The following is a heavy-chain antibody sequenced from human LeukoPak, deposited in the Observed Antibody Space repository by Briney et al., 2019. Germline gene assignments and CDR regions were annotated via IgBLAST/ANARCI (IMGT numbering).Heavy chain of an antibody. J-gene: IGHJ3*02. CDR2: IYYSGST. V-gene: IGHV4-59*01. CDR3: ARGDYGDYVLQAFDI. D-gene: IGHD4-17*01. CDR1: GGSISSYY. Sequence: SETLSLTCTVSGGSISSYYWSWIRQPPGKGLEWIGYIYYSGSTNYNPSLKSRVTISVDTSKNQFSLKLSSVTAADTAVYYCARGDYGDYVLQAFDIWGQGTMATVSS.